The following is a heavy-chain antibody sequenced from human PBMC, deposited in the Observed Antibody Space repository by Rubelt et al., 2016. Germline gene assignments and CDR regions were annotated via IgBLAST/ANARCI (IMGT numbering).Heavy chain of an antibody. Sequence: QVQLQQWGAGLLKPSETLSLTCAVYGGSFSGYYWSRIRQPPGKGLEWIGEINHSGSTTYNPSLKSRVTISVDTSKNQFSLKLSSVTAADTAVYYCARGGRYYGSGSYQRHNWFDPWGQGTLVTVSS. CDR2: INHSGST. V-gene: IGHV4-34*01. CDR1: GGSFSGYY. CDR3: ARGGRYYGSGSYQRHNWFDP. J-gene: IGHJ5*02. D-gene: IGHD3-10*01.